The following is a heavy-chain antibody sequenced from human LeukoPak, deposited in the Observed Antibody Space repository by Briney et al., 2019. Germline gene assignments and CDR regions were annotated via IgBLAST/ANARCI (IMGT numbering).Heavy chain of an antibody. V-gene: IGHV1-69*13. CDR3: ARDFGYSSSWYD. Sequence: VKVSCKASGGTFSSYAISWVRQAPGQGLEWMGGIIPIFGTANYAQEFQGRVTITADESTSTAYMELSSLRSEDTAVYYCARDFGYSSSWYDWGQGTLVTVSS. J-gene: IGHJ4*02. CDR1: GGTFSSYA. CDR2: IIPIFGTA. D-gene: IGHD6-13*01.